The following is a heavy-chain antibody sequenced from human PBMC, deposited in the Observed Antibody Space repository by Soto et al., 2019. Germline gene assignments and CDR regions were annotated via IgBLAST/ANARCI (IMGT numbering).Heavy chain of an antibody. CDR2: TYYTADT. CDR3: AGSKNWGESFDY. D-gene: IGHD3-10*01. J-gene: IGHJ4*02. Sequence: PSETLSLPGAVSGVSIRSYFWSWIRQPPGKGLEWIGYTYYTADTKYSPSLESRATISADPSKKQFSLSLSRVSAADTALYFCAGSKNWGESFDYWGQGALVTVSS. CDR1: GVSIRSYF. V-gene: IGHV4-59*01.